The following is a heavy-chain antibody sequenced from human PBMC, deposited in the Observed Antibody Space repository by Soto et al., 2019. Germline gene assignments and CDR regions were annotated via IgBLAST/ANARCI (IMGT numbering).Heavy chain of an antibody. D-gene: IGHD3-16*01. V-gene: IGHV3-7*03. CDR1: GFTFTDFY. J-gene: IGHJ4*02. Sequence: VQLVQSGGGLVQPGGSLRLSCVGSGFTFTDFYMKWVRQAPGKGLEWVANIRPDGTETNYVESVRGRFTTSRDNAKNSLFLQMNSLRADDTALCYCAGWGGDGYTCWGQGIRVPVSS. CDR2: IRPDGTET. CDR3: AGWGGDGYTC.